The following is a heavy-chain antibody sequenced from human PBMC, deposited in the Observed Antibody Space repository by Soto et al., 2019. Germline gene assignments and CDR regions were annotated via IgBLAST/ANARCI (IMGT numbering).Heavy chain of an antibody. CDR2: IYYSGST. CDR3: ARVSAVAIHFDY. CDR1: GGSVSSGSYY. Sequence: SETLSLTCTVSGGSVSSGSYYWSWIRQPPGKGLEWIGYIYYSGSTNYNPSLKSRVTISVDTSKNQFSLKLSSVTAADTAVYYCARVSAVAIHFDYWGQGTLVTVSS. D-gene: IGHD6-19*01. V-gene: IGHV4-61*01. J-gene: IGHJ4*02.